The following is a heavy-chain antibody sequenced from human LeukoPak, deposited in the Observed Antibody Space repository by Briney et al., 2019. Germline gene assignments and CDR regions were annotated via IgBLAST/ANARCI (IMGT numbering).Heavy chain of an antibody. V-gene: IGHV4-31*03. Sequence: PSETLSLTCTVSGDSISSGGYYWSWIRQHPGKGLEWIGYIYYSGSTYYNPCLKSRVTISVDTSKNQFSLKLSSVTAADTAVYYCARDKDRDATYYYYMDVWGKGTTVTVSS. CDR2: IYYSGST. CDR1: GDSISSGGYY. J-gene: IGHJ6*03. CDR3: ARDKDRDATYYYYMDV. D-gene: IGHD2-15*01.